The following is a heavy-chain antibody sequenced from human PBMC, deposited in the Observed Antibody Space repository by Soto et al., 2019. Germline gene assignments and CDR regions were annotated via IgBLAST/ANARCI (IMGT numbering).Heavy chain of an antibody. Sequence: QVQLVQSGAEVKKPGASVKVSCKASGYTFTSYAMHWVRQAPGQRLEWMGWINAANGTTKYSQKFQGRGTITRDTSASTAYMELSSLRSEDTAVYYCANALGLYYFDCWGQRTLVTVSS. CDR2: INAANGTT. CDR1: GYTFTSYA. D-gene: IGHD3-16*01. J-gene: IGHJ4*02. CDR3: ANALGLYYFDC. V-gene: IGHV1-3*01.